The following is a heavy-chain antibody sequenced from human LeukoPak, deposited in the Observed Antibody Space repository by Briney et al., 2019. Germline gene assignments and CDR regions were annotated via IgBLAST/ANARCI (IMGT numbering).Heavy chain of an antibody. D-gene: IGHD4/OR15-4a*01. V-gene: IGHV3-21*04. CDR1: GFTFSSYH. CDR2: IGSSGSYI. J-gene: IGHJ4*02. CDR3: AKRMNMVTTRGFDY. Sequence: PGGSLRLSCEVSGFTFSSYHMNWVRQAPGKGLEWVSSIGSSGSYIYYADSLTGRFTISRDNAKNSLYLQMNSLRAEDTAVYYCAKRMNMVTTRGFDYWGQGALVTVSS.